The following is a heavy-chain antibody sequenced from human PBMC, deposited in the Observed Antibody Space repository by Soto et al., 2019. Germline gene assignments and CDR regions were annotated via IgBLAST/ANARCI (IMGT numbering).Heavy chain of an antibody. CDR1: GFTVSSNY. Sequence: GGSLRLSCAASGFTVSSNYMTWVRQAPGKGLEWVSVIYSGGSTYYADSVKGRFTISRDNSKNTLYLQMNSLRAEDTAVYYCARGPNDGGYYDSGGQDAFDIWGQGTMVTVS. V-gene: IGHV3-53*01. CDR2: IYSGGST. D-gene: IGHD3-22*01. CDR3: ARGPNDGGYYDSGGQDAFDI. J-gene: IGHJ3*02.